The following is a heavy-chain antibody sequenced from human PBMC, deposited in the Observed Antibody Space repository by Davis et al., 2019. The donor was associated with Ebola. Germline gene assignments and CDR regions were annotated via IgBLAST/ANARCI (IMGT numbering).Heavy chain of an antibody. J-gene: IGHJ4*02. Sequence: GGSLRLSCAASGFTFSSYGMHWVRQAPGKGLEWVAVISYDGSNKYYADSVKGRFTISRDNSKNTLYLQMNSLRAEDTAVYYCARNRLGWKWEFGYWGQGTLVTVSS. CDR2: ISYDGSNK. CDR3: ARNRLGWKWEFGY. D-gene: IGHD1-26*01. V-gene: IGHV3-30*03. CDR1: GFTFSSYG.